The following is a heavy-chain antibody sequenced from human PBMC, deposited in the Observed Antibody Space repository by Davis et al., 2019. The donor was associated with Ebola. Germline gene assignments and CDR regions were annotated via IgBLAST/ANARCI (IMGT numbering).Heavy chain of an antibody. J-gene: IGHJ6*04. V-gene: IGHV3-74*01. CDR1: GFTFSWYW. CDR2: IKSDGSYT. Sequence: PGGSLRLSCAASGFTFSWYWIHWVRQVPGKGLVWVSRIKSDGSYTRYADSVKGRFTISRDNAKNTLYLQMNSLRAEDTAVYYCARAGVNYGLDVWGKGTTVTVSS. CDR3: ARAGVNYGLDV.